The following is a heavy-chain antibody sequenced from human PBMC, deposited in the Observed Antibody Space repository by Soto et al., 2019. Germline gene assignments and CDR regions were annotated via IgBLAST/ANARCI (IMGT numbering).Heavy chain of an antibody. CDR2: IYPGDSDT. CDR3: ARLLFYNSSGYFKY. CDR1: GYSFTNYW. V-gene: IGHV5-51*01. D-gene: IGHD3-22*01. Sequence: PGESLKISCKGSGYSFTNYWIGWVRQMPGKGLEWMGIIYPGDSDTRYSPSFQGQVTISADKSISTAYMQWSSLKASDTAMYYCARLLFYNSSGYFKYWGQGTLVTVSS. J-gene: IGHJ4*02.